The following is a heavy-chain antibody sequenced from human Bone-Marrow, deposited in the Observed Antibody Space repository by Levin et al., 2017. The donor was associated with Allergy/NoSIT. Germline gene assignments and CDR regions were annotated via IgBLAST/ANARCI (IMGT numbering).Heavy chain of an antibody. V-gene: IGHV4-34*01. CDR2: VHSSGAY. CDR3: ARGHSTSGFDS. J-gene: IGHJ4*02. Sequence: RASETLSLTCGVEGGSFIGYYWSWIRQSPGKGLEWIGGVHSSGAYDYNPSLESRVNIVLDTSKTQFSLRLRSLTVADTAVYYCARGHSTSGFDSWGQGALVAISS. D-gene: IGHD2/OR15-2a*01. CDR1: GGSFIGYY.